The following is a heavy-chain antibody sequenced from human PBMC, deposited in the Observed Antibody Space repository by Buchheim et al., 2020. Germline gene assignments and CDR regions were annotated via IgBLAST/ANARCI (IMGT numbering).Heavy chain of an antibody. CDR3: AREGFRDCGMDV. Sequence: EVQLVESGGGLVQPGGSLRLSCAASGFTFSDYWMSWVRQAPGKGLEWVANIKQDGSEKYYVDSVKGRFTISRDNAKYSLYPQMSSLRAEDTAVYYCAREGFRDCGMDVWGQGTT. CDR1: GFTFSDYW. CDR2: IKQDGSEK. V-gene: IGHV3-7*04. J-gene: IGHJ6*02.